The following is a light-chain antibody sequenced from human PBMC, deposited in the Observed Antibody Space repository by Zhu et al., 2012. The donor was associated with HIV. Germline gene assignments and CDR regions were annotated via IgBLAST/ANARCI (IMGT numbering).Light chain of an antibody. J-gene: IGKJ1*01. Sequence: EIALTQSPATLSLSPGERATLPCRASQSVSRYLAWFQQKPGQAPSLLIYDASKRATGIPARFSGSGSGTDFTLTISSLEPEDFAVYYCQQRSNWPRTFGQGTKVEIK. CDR3: QQRSNWPRT. V-gene: IGKV3-11*01. CDR2: DAS. CDR1: QSVSRY.